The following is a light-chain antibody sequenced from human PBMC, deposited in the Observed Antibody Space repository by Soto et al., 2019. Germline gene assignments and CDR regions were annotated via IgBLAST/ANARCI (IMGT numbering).Light chain of an antibody. CDR1: SSDVGGYNY. V-gene: IGLV2-8*01. CDR3: ISYALTAYV. J-gene: IGLJ1*01. CDR2: EVS. Sequence: SALTQPPSASGSTGQSVNISCTGNSSDVGGYNYVSWYQQHPGKAPKLIIYEVSKRPSGVPDRFSGSKSGNTASLTVSGLQAEDEADYYCISYALTAYVFGTGTKVTVL.